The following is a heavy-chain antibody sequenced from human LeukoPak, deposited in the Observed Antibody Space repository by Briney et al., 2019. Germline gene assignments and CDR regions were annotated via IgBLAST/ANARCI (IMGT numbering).Heavy chain of an antibody. CDR1: GGSISSYY. CDR3: ARLYSSGWYYSRGDYFDY. V-gene: IGHV4-4*07. D-gene: IGHD6-19*01. Sequence: PSETLSLTCTVSGGSISSYYWSWIRQPAGKGLEWIGRIYTSGSTNYNPSLKSRVTMSVDTSKNQFSLKLSSVAAADTAVYYCARLYSSGWYYSRGDYFDYWGQGTLVTVSS. J-gene: IGHJ4*02. CDR2: IYTSGST.